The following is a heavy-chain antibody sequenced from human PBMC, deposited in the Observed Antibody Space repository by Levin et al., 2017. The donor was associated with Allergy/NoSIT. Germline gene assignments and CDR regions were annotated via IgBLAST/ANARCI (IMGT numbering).Heavy chain of an antibody. CDR1: GFTFSNAW. Sequence: GGSLRLSCAASGFTFSNAWMNWVRQAPGKGLEWVGRIKRKIDDEATDYAAPVKGRFTISRDDSKNTLYLQMNSLKIEDTAVYYCSTGANGDDWGQGTLVTVSS. CDR2: IKRKIDDEAT. J-gene: IGHJ4*02. CDR3: STGANGDD. V-gene: IGHV3-15*01.